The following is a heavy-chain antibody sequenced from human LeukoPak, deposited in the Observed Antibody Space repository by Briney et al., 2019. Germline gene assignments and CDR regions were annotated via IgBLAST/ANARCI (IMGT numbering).Heavy chain of an antibody. CDR1: GFTFSAYS. CDR3: ARRYCSSTSCLFDY. V-gene: IGHV3-21*01. Sequence: GGSLRLSCAASGFTFSAYSMNWVRQAPGKGLEWVSFISSSSSYIYYADSVKGRFTISRDNSKNTLYLQMNSLRAEDTAVYYCARRYCSSTSCLFDYWGQGTLVTVSS. D-gene: IGHD2-2*01. J-gene: IGHJ4*02. CDR2: ISSSSSYI.